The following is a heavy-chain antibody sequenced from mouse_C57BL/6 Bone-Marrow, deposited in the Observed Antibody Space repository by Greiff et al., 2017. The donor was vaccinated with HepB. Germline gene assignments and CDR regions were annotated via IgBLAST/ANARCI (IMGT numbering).Heavy chain of an antibody. CDR3: ARGGLRRGYFDV. V-gene: IGHV1-63*01. D-gene: IGHD2-2*01. Sequence: VKLQESGAELLRPGTSVKMSCKASGYTFTNYWIGLATQRPGHGLELIGDIYPGGGYTKYNEKFTGKATLNADKSSRTAYMQFSSLTSEDSAIYYCARGGLRRGYFDVWGTGTTVTVSS. J-gene: IGHJ1*03. CDR1: GYTFTNYW. CDR2: IYPGGGYT.